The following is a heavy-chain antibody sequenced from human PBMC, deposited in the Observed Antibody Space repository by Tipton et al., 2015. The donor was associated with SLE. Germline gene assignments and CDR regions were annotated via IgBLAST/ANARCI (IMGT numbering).Heavy chain of an antibody. CDR3: VRGRGDWRRAFDI. CDR2: MNPKSGNR. D-gene: IGHD1-1*01. Sequence: QVQLVQSGAEVKTSGASVTVSCKASGYTFTNYDINWVRQAPGQGLQWMGWMNPKSGNRNYAKKFQGRVTMTRNNSITTAYMDLRSLRSEDTAVYFCVRGRGDWRRAFDIWGQGTMVTVSS. CDR1: GYTFTNYD. J-gene: IGHJ3*02. V-gene: IGHV1-8*01.